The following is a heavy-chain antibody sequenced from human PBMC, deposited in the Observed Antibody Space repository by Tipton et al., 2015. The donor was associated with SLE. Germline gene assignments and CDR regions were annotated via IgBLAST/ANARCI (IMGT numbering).Heavy chain of an antibody. Sequence: SLRLSCAASGFTFSSYWMSWVRQAPGKGLEWVANIKQDGSEKYYVDSVKGRFTISRDNAKNSLYLQMNSLRAEDTAVYYCTRGPSPPWFDPWGQGILVTVSA. J-gene: IGHJ5*02. CDR1: GFTFSSYW. V-gene: IGHV3-7*01. CDR2: IKQDGSEK. CDR3: TRGPSPPWFDP.